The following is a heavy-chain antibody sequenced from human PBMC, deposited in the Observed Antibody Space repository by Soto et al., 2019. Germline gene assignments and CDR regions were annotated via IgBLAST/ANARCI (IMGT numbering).Heavy chain of an antibody. CDR3: VSNIFIIAAAGPGHDY. CDR2: IRSKAYGGTT. J-gene: IGHJ4*02. D-gene: IGHD6-13*01. Sequence: GGSLRLSCTASGFTFGDYAMSWVRQAQGKGLEWEGFIRSKAYGGTTEYAASVKGRFTIARDDSKSIAYLQMNSMKTEDTAVYYCVSNIFIIAAAGPGHDYWGQGTLVTVSS. V-gene: IGHV3-49*04. CDR1: GFTFGDYA.